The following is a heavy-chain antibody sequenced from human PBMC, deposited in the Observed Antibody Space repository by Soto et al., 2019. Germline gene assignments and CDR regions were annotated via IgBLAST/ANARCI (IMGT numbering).Heavy chain of an antibody. J-gene: IGHJ6*02. Sequence: ASVKVSCKVSGYTLTELSMHWVRQAPGKGLEWMGGFDPEDGETIYAQKFQGRVTMTEDTSTDTAYMELSSLRSEDTAVYYCATGGQAAGTFYYYGMDVWGQGTTVTVSS. CDR1: GYTLTELS. V-gene: IGHV1-24*01. CDR2: FDPEDGET. CDR3: ATGGQAAGTFYYYGMDV. D-gene: IGHD6-13*01.